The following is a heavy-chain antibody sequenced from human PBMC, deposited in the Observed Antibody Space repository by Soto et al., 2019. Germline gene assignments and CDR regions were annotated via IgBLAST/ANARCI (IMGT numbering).Heavy chain of an antibody. Sequence: ASVKVSCKASGYTFTSYGISWVRQAPGQGLEWMGWISAYNGNTNYAQKLQGRVTMTTDTSTSTAYMELRSLRSDDTAVYYCASNWGQPPFYGMDVWGQGTTVTVSS. J-gene: IGHJ6*02. D-gene: IGHD7-27*01. V-gene: IGHV1-18*01. CDR2: ISAYNGNT. CDR3: ASNWGQPPFYGMDV. CDR1: GYTFTSYG.